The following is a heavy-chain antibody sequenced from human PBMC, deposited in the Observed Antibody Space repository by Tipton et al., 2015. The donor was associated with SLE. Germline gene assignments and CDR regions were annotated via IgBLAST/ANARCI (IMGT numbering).Heavy chain of an antibody. CDR1: GGSIISYY. Sequence: LRLSCTVSGGSIISYYWSWIRQPPGKGLEWIGYIHYSGAPYYYPSLKSRLTMSVDTSKNQFSRKLNSVTAADTAVYYCARHAEIPVMRYGMDVWGQGTTVSVSS. CDR3: ARHAEIPVMRYGMDV. J-gene: IGHJ6*02. D-gene: IGHD2-21*01. V-gene: IGHV4-59*08. CDR2: IHYSGAP.